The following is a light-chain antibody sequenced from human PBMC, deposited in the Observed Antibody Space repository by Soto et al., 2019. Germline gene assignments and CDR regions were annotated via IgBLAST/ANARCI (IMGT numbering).Light chain of an antibody. Sequence: DIQMMQSPSFLSASVADRVNITCRASQNIARFLNWYQQKPGKATKLLIFAASSLQSGVPSRFSGSGSGTHFTLTINSLQPEDFADYYCQQNYSPHPVTFGQGTRLEIK. CDR1: QNIARF. CDR2: AAS. V-gene: IGKV1-39*01. CDR3: QQNYSPHPVT. J-gene: IGKJ5*01.